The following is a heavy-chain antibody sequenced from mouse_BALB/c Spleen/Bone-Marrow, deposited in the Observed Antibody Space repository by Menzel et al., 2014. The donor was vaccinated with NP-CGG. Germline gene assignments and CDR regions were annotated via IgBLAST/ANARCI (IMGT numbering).Heavy chain of an antibody. J-gene: IGHJ4*01. D-gene: IGHD2-4*01. Sequence: EVQLQESGAELVKPGASVKLSCTASGFNIKDTYMHWVKQRPEQGLEWIGRIDPANGDTKYDPKFQGKATITADTSSNTAYLQLSSLTSEDTAVYYCARYLIFYDYDEAMDNWGQGTSVTVSS. CDR3: ARYLIFYDYDEAMDN. CDR1: GFNIKDTY. V-gene: IGHV14-3*02. CDR2: IDPANGDT.